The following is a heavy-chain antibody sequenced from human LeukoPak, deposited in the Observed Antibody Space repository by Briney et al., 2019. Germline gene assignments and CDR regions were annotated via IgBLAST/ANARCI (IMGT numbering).Heavy chain of an antibody. J-gene: IGHJ4*02. CDR3: TGARATYYYHSSGYM. D-gene: IGHD3-22*01. V-gene: IGHV3-49*04. Sequence: GGSLRLSCTASGFTFGYFAMSWVRQAPGKGLDWVGFIRSKTYGGTTEYAASVKGRFTISGDDSKSVAYLHMNNLKTEDTAVYYCTGARATYYYHSSGYMGGQGTLVTVSS. CDR1: GFTFGYFA. CDR2: IRSKTYGGTT.